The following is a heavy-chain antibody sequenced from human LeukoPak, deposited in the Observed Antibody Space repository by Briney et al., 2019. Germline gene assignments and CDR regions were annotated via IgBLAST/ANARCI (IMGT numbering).Heavy chain of an antibody. CDR3: ATCTWLHYFDH. J-gene: IGHJ4*02. CDR2: IYPDGST. Sequence: GSLRLSCAASRFTVSSNYMSWVRQAPGKGLEWVSVIYPDGSTYYADSVKGRFTISRDNSKNTLYLQMNSLRAEDTAVYYCATCTWLHYFDHWGQGTLVTVSS. D-gene: IGHD2-8*01. V-gene: IGHV3-53*01. CDR1: RFTVSSNY.